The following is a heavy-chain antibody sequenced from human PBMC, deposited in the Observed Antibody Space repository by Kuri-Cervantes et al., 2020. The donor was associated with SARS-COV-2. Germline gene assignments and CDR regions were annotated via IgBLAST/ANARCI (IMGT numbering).Heavy chain of an antibody. V-gene: IGHV4-38-2*02. CDR2: IYHSGST. J-gene: IGHJ3*01. CDR3: ARARRFSGYCLYWGL. D-gene: IGHD5-12*01. CDR1: GYSISSGYY. Sequence: SGSLCLTCTVSGYSISSGYYWGWIRQPAGKGLEWIGGIYHSGSTYYNPSLKSRVTISVDTSKNQFSLKLSSVTAADTAVYYCARARRFSGYCLYWGLWGQGTMVTVSS.